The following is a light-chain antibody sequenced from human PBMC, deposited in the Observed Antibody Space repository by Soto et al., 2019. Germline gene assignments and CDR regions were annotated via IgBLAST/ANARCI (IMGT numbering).Light chain of an antibody. V-gene: IGKV3-11*01. CDR3: QQRYVWLT. J-gene: IGKJ4*01. CDR1: QSISTY. Sequence: IVLTQSPATLSLSPGERATLSCRAGQSISTYLAWYQQKSGQAPRLLIYDASNRATGTPARFSGSGSGTDCTLTISSLEPEDSAVYYCQQRYVWLTFGGGTKVEIK. CDR2: DAS.